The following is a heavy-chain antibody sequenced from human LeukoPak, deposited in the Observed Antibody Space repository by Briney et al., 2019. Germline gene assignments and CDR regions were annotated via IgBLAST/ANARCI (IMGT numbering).Heavy chain of an antibody. CDR1: GGSFSGYY. CDR2: INHSGST. Sequence: SETLSLTCAVYGGSFSGYYWSWIRQPPGKGLEWIGEINHSGSTNYNPSLKSRVTISVDTSKNQFSLKLSSVTAADTAVYYYASLGSGSYPWYYGMDVWGQGTTVTVSS. D-gene: IGHD3-10*02. J-gene: IGHJ6*02. CDR3: ASLGSGSYPWYYGMDV. V-gene: IGHV4-34*01.